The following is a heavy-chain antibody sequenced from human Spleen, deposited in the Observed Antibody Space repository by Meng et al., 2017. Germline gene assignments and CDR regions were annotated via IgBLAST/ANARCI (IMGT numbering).Heavy chain of an antibody. Sequence: GGSLRLSCAASGFSFTTDSMNWVRQAPGKGLEWVSCISGDSDYIFYADSVKGRFTIARDNSKNTLYLQMNSLRAEDTAVYYCAKVKFEGATGYYYGMDVWGQGTMVTGSS. V-gene: IGHV3-23*01. J-gene: IGHJ6*02. CDR1: GFSFTTDS. CDR2: ISGDSDYI. D-gene: IGHD1-26*01. CDR3: AKVKFEGATGYYYGMDV.